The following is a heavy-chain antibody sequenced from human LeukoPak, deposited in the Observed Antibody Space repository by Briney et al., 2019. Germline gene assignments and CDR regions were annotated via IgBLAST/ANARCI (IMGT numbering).Heavy chain of an antibody. Sequence: GRSLRLSCAASGFTFSIYAMHWVRQAPGKGLEWVAVISSDGGDKYYADSVKGRFTISRDNSKNTLYLQMNSLRAEDTAVYYCAKGGYSSYYDYWGQGTLVTVSS. CDR3: AKGGYSSYYDY. D-gene: IGHD5-18*01. CDR1: GFTFSIYA. V-gene: IGHV3-30*04. J-gene: IGHJ4*02. CDR2: ISSDGGDK.